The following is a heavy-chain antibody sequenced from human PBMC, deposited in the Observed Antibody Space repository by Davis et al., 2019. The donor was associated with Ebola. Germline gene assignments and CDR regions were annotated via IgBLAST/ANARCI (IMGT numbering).Heavy chain of an antibody. Sequence: ASVKVSCKASGYTFTSYYMHWVRQAPGQGLEWMGIINPSGGSTSYAQKFQGRVTMTRDTSTSTVYMELSSLRSEDTAVYYCARFSERYYYGSGSPSGGFDPWGQGTLVTVSS. V-gene: IGHV1-46*01. J-gene: IGHJ5*02. D-gene: IGHD3-10*01. CDR2: INPSGGST. CDR3: ARFSERYYYGSGSPSGGFDP. CDR1: GYTFTSYY.